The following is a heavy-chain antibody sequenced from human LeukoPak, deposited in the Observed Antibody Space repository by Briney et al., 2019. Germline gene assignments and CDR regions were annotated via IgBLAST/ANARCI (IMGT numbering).Heavy chain of an antibody. V-gene: IGHV1-18*01. CDR1: GYSFTSYG. Sequence: ASVKVSCKASGYSFTSYGISWVRQAPGQGLEWMGWISAYNGNTNYAQKLQGRVTMTTDTSTSTAYMELRRLRSDDTAVYYCARNGDHYDSSGYYLDAFDIWGQGTMVTVSS. J-gene: IGHJ3*02. CDR2: ISAYNGNT. CDR3: ARNGDHYDSSGYYLDAFDI. D-gene: IGHD3-22*01.